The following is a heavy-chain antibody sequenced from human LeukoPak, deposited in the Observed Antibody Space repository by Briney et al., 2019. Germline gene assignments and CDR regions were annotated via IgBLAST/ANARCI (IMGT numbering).Heavy chain of an antibody. V-gene: IGHV4-4*07. Sequence: SETLSLTCTVSGGSISSYYWSWIRHPAGGGLEWIGRIYTSGSTNYNPSLKSRVTMSVDTSKNQFSLKLSSVTAADTAVYYCARATPYYYDRSGRRYYFDYWGQGTLVTVSS. J-gene: IGHJ4*02. CDR1: GGSISSYY. CDR2: IYTSGST. D-gene: IGHD3-22*01. CDR3: ARATPYYYDRSGRRYYFDY.